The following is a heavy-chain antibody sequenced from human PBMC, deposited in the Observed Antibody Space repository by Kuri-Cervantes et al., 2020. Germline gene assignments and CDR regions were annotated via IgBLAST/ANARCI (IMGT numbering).Heavy chain of an antibody. CDR1: GLTFSNYG. Sequence: GESLKISCVVSGLTFSNYGMHWVRQAPGKGLEWVAFVHHGGVGKYYADFVKGRFTISRDNPKNTLYLQMNSLRADDTAVYYCARGGFPDYWGQGTLVTVSS. J-gene: IGHJ4*02. V-gene: IGHV3-30*02. D-gene: IGHD2-15*01. CDR2: VHHGGVGK. CDR3: ARGGFPDY.